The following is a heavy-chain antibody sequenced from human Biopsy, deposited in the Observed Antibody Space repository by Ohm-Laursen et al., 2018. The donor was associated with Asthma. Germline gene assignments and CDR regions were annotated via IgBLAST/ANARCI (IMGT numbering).Heavy chain of an antibody. CDR2: ISYDGGNK. CDR3: ARTHERWTSIQDDALDI. J-gene: IGHJ3*02. CDR1: GFTFSIYD. D-gene: IGHD4-23*01. Sequence: SLRLSCAASGFTFSIYDIHWVRQAPGKGLEWVAVISYDGGNKFYGDSVKGRFTLSRDNSRNTLYLQMNSLRVEDTARYYCARTHERWTSIQDDALDIWGQGTMVSVSS. V-gene: IGHV3-30*03.